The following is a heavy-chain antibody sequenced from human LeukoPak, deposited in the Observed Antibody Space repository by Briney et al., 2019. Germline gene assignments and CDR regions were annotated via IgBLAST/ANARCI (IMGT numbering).Heavy chain of an antibody. CDR1: GYTFTGYY. V-gene: IGHV1-2*02. J-gene: IGHJ4*02. D-gene: IGHD6-19*01. Sequence: ASVKVSCKASGYTFTGYYMHWVRQAPGQGLEWMGWINPNSGGTNYAQKFQGRVTMTRDTSISTAYMELSRLRSDDTAVYYCARARNHGSSGFPPYYFDYWGQGTLVTVSS. CDR3: ARARNHGSSGFPPYYFDY. CDR2: INPNSGGT.